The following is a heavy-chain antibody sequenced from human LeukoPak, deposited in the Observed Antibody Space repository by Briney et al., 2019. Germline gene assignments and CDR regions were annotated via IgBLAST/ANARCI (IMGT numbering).Heavy chain of an antibody. CDR2: IKPTGSET. CDR3: GGFGYEAAVDL. Sequence: GGSLRLTCAASEFTFSNYWMTWVRQAPGQGPEFLANIKPTGSETYYVDPVKGRFTISRDNAKNLLFLQMNSLRGEDTALYYCGGFGYEAAVDLWGRGTLVTVSS. D-gene: IGHD3-10*01. V-gene: IGHV3-7*01. J-gene: IGHJ4*02. CDR1: EFTFSNYW.